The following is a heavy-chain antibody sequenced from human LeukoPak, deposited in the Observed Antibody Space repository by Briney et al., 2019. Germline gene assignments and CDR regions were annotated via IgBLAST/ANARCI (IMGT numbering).Heavy chain of an antibody. CDR3: ARLNCSGGSCYSYYYYYGMDV. J-gene: IGHJ6*02. V-gene: IGHV4-61*02. CDR2: IYTSGST. CDR1: GGSISSGSYY. D-gene: IGHD2-15*01. Sequence: SQTLSLTCTVSGGSISSGSYYWSWLRQPAGKGLGWIGRIYTSGSTNYNPSLKSRVTISVDTSKNQFSLKLSSVTAADTAVYYCARLNCSGGSCYSYYYYYGMDVWGQGTTVTVSS.